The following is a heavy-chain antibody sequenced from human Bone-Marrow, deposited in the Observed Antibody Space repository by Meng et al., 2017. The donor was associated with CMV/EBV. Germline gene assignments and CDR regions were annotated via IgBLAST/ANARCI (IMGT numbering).Heavy chain of an antibody. J-gene: IGHJ6*02. D-gene: IGHD3-3*01. CDR1: GFTFSDYY. V-gene: IGHV3-11*01. CDR3: ARDKGFTIFGVVTKYYYGMDV. CDR2: ISSSGSTI. Sequence: GESLKISCAASGFTFSDYYMSWIRQAPGKGLEWVSYISSSGSTIYYADSVKGRFTSPRDNAKNSLYLQMNSLGAEDTAVSCCARDKGFTIFGVVTKYYYGMDVWGQGTTVTVSS.